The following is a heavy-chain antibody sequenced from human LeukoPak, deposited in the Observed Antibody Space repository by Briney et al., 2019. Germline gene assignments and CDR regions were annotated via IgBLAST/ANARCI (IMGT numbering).Heavy chain of an antibody. D-gene: IGHD6-19*01. CDR3: AIRSRYTFIDVAGVIDS. Sequence: PGGSLKLSCSASGLTVNNYDLHWARQAPGKGLEWVSSISSAGSYKYYADSVKGRFTISRDNAKTSLYLQMDRLSGEDTAVYFCAIRSRYTFIDVAGVIDSWGQGTLVTVSS. J-gene: IGHJ4*02. CDR1: GLTVNNYD. CDR2: ISSAGSYK. V-gene: IGHV3-21*01.